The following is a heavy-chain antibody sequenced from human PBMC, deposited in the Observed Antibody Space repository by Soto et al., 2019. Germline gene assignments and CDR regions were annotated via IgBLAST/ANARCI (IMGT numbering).Heavy chain of an antibody. CDR2: IIPLFST. J-gene: IGHJ4*02. Sequence: QVQLVQSGAEVKKPGSSLKVSCKASGDTFRNYAFTWVRQALGQGLEWMGTIIPLFSTRYAQKFQGRVTMTADEATSTVYMDLSSLKSDDTAVYYCARDPGIAVVGRGTSFEHWGQGTLVTVSS. CDR1: GDTFRNYA. V-gene: IGHV1-69*18. CDR3: ARDPGIAVVGRGTSFEH. D-gene: IGHD6-19*01.